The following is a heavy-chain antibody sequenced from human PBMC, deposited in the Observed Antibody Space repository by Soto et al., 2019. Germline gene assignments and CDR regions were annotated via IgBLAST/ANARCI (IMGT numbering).Heavy chain of an antibody. Sequence: QVQLQESGPGLVKPSQTLSLTCTVSGGSISSGGYYWSWIRQHPGKGLERIGYIYYSGSTYYNPSLKGRVTISVDTSKNQFSLKLSSVTAADTAVYYCARSSTSANYFDYWGQGTLVTVSS. J-gene: IGHJ4*02. CDR1: GGSISSGGYY. V-gene: IGHV4-31*03. CDR3: ARSSTSANYFDY. D-gene: IGHD2-2*01. CDR2: IYYSGST.